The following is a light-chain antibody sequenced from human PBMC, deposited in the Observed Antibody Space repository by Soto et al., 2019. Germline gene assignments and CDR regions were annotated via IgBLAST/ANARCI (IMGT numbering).Light chain of an antibody. CDR2: GAS. V-gene: IGKV3-15*01. CDR3: QQYNNWPPRRT. J-gene: IGKJ1*01. Sequence: EIVMTQSPATLSVSPGERATLSCRASQSVSSNLAWYQQKPGQAPRLLIYGASTRATGIPARFSGSGSGTEFTLTISSLQSEGFAVYYCQQYNNWPPRRTFGQGTKVEIK. CDR1: QSVSSN.